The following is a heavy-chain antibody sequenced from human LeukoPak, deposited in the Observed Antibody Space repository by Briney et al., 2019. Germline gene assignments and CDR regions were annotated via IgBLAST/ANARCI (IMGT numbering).Heavy chain of an antibody. V-gene: IGHV3-7*01. CDR2: IKPDGSEK. CDR3: ARDIDSSGYYYPSFDY. CDR1: GFTFSGYW. Sequence: PGGSLRLSCAASGFTFSGYWMSWVRQAPGKGLEWVANIKPDGSEKYYVDSVKGRFTISRGNSKNALYLQMNSLRAEDTAVYYCARDIDSSGYYYPSFDYWGQGTLVTVSS. J-gene: IGHJ4*02. D-gene: IGHD3-22*01.